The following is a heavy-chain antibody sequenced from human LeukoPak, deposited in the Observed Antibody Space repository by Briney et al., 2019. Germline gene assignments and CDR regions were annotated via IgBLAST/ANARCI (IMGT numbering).Heavy chain of an antibody. CDR1: GFIFSTYS. J-gene: IGHJ4*02. Sequence: PGGSLRLSCAASGFIFSTYSINWVRQAPGKGLEWVSHISSSSSSIYYADSVKGRFSISRDNAKSSLYLQMNSLRDEDTAVYYCARSGYGSRWYFFDHWGQGTLVTVSS. V-gene: IGHV3-48*02. CDR3: ARSGYGSRWYFFDH. CDR2: ISSSSSSI. D-gene: IGHD6-13*01.